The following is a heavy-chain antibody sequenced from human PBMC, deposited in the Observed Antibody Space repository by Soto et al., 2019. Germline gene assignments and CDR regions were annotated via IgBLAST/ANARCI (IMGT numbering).Heavy chain of an antibody. CDR1: GFTFSSYA. CDR2: ISGSGGST. CDR3: AKVMGTYYDFWSVPPAPS. Sequence: GGSLRLSCAASGFTFSSYAMSWVRQAPGKGLEWVSAISGSGGSTYYADSVKGRFTISRDNSKNTLYLQMNSLRAEDTAVYYCAKVMGTYYDFWSVPPAPSWGKGPRVP. V-gene: IGHV3-23*01. D-gene: IGHD3-3*01. J-gene: IGHJ5*02.